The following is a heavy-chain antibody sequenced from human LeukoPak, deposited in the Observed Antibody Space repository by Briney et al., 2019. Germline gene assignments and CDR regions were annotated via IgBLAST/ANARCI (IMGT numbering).Heavy chain of an antibody. CDR2: IYSGSST. CDR1: GFTVSSNY. CDR3: AREQGLRGYYYYGMDV. V-gene: IGHV3-66*02. Sequence: GGSLRLSCAASGFTVSSNYMSWVRQAPGKGLEWVSVIYSGSSTYYADSVKGRFTISRDNSKNALYLQMNSLRAEDTAVYYCAREQGLRGYYYYGMDVWGQGTTVTVSS. D-gene: IGHD1/OR15-1a*01. J-gene: IGHJ6*02.